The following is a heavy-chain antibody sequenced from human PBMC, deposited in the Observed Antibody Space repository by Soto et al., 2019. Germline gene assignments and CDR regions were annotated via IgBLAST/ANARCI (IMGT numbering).Heavy chain of an antibody. J-gene: IGHJ6*02. D-gene: IGHD2-21*01. CDR2: IYYSGST. V-gene: IGHV4-59*01. Sequence: EPLSLTCPVSGGSISSSYWSWIRQPPGKGLEWIGYIYYSGSTNYNPSLKSRVTISVDTSKNQFSLKPSSVTAADTAVYYCARVEVSSSKLCDYGVDVWGQGNKVTVSS. CDR3: ARVEVSSSKLCDYGVDV. CDR1: GGSISSSY.